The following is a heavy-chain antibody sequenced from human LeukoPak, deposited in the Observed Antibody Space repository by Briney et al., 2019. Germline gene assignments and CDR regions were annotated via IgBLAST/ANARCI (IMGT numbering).Heavy chain of an antibody. CDR3: ASYDSSGCYLALDY. CDR1: GGSISSSSYY. Sequence: SETLSLTCTVSGGSISSSSYYWGWIRQPPGKGLEWIGSIYYSGSTYYNPSLKSRVTISVDTSKNQFSLKLSSVTAADTAVYYCASYDSSGCYLALDYWGQGTLVTVSS. V-gene: IGHV4-39*01. J-gene: IGHJ4*02. CDR2: IYYSGST. D-gene: IGHD3-22*01.